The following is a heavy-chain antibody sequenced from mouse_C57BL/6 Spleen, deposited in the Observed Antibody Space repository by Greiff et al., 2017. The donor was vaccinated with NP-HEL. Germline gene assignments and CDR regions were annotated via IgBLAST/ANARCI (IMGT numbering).Heavy chain of an antibody. D-gene: IGHD2-4*01. Sequence: VQLQQSGAELVKPGASVKLSCTASGFNIKDYYMHWVKQRTEQGLEWIGRIDPEDGETKYAPKFQDKATLTADKSSSTAYMQLSSLTSEDSAVYYCARRDDYVPDYWGQGTTLTVSS. J-gene: IGHJ2*01. CDR3: ARRDDYVPDY. V-gene: IGHV14-2*01. CDR1: GFNIKDYY. CDR2: IDPEDGET.